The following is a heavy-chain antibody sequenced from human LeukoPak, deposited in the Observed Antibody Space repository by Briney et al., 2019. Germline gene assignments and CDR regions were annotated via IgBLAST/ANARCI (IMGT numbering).Heavy chain of an antibody. CDR2: IIPIFGTT. J-gene: IGHJ4*02. CDR3: ARGVRNSGSYYVDY. Sequence: SVKVSCKASGYTFTSYYIHWVRQAPGQGLEWMGGIIPIFGTTNYAQKFQGRVTITADESTSAAYMELSSLRSEDTAVYFCARGVRNSGSYYVDYWGQGTLVTVSS. D-gene: IGHD1-26*01. V-gene: IGHV1-69*13. CDR1: GYTFTSYY.